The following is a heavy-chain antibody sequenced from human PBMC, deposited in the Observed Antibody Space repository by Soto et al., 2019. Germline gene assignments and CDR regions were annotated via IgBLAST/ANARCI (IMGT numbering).Heavy chain of an antibody. J-gene: IGHJ3*02. CDR2: INSDGSST. D-gene: IGHD3-10*01. CDR1: GFTFTNHW. Sequence: GGSLRLSCAASGFTFTNHWMHWVRQAPGKGLVWISRINSDGSSTIYADSVKGRFVISRDNAKNTLYLQMNSPRAEDTAVYYCARMYYYNSGPDMFDMWGQGTLVTVSS. V-gene: IGHV3-74*01. CDR3: ARMYYYNSGPDMFDM.